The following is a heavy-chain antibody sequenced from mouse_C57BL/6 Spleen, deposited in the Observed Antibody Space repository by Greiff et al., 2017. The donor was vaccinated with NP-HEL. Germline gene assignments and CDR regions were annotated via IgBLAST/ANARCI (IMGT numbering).Heavy chain of an antibody. D-gene: IGHD6-1*01. CDR1: GYTFTSYW. Sequence: QVQLQQPGAELVMPGASVKLSCKASGYTFTSYWMHWVKQRPGQGLEWIGEIDPSDSYTNYNQKFKGKSTLTVDKSSSTAYMQLSSLTSEDSAVYYCARISWPRGDYAMDYWGQGTSVTVSS. V-gene: IGHV1-69*01. J-gene: IGHJ4*01. CDR3: ARISWPRGDYAMDY. CDR2: IDPSDSYT.